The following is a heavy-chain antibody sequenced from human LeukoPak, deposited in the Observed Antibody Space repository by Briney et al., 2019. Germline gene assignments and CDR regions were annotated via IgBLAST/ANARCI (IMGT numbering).Heavy chain of an antibody. J-gene: IGHJ5*02. CDR2: IYHSGST. D-gene: IGHD2-15*01. CDR3: ARCSGGSCYNWFDP. CDR1: GGSISSGGYS. Sequence: PSETLSLTCAVSGGSISSGGYSWSWIRQPPGKGLEWIGYIYHSGSTYYNPSLKSRVTISVDRSKNQFSRKLSSVTAADTAVYYCARCSGGSCYNWFDPWGQGTLVTVSS. V-gene: IGHV4-30-2*01.